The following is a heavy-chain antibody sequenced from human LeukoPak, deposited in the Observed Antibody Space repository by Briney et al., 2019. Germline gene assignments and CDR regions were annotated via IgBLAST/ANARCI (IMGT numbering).Heavy chain of an antibody. Sequence: GGSLRLSCAASGFTFSSYAMSWARQAPGKGLEWVSAISGSGGSTYYADSVKGRFTISRDNSKNTLNLQMNSLRAEDTAVYYCAKDQDSSWPKYYYGMDVWGQGTTVTVSS. CDR1: GFTFSSYA. D-gene: IGHD6-13*01. V-gene: IGHV3-23*01. CDR3: AKDQDSSWPKYYYGMDV. J-gene: IGHJ6*02. CDR2: ISGSGGST.